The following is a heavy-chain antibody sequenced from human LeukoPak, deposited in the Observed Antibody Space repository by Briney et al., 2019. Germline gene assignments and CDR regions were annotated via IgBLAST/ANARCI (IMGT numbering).Heavy chain of an antibody. D-gene: IGHD6-13*01. V-gene: IGHV4-59*08. Sequence: PSETLSLTCTVSGGSISSYYWSWIRQPPGKGLEWIGYIYYSGSTNYNPSLKSRVTISVDTSKNQFSLKLSSVTAADTAVYYCAGTYSSSWHSYYYYGMDVWGQGTTVTVSS. CDR3: AGTYSSSWHSYYYYGMDV. J-gene: IGHJ6*02. CDR2: IYYSGST. CDR1: GGSISSYY.